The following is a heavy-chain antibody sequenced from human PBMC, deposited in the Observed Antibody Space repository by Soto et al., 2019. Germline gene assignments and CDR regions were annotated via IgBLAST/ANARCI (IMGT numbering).Heavy chain of an antibody. CDR2: IYHSGSN. V-gene: IGHV4-4*02. D-gene: IGHD2-2*01. J-gene: IGHJ6*02. CDR1: GGSISSSNW. CDR3: ARVVGRYYYGMDV. Sequence: QVQLQESGPGLVKPSGTLSLTCAVSGGSISSSNWWSWVRQPPGKGLECIGEIYHSGSNNYNPSLKSRVTISVDKSKIQFSLKLSSVTAADTAVSYCARVVGRYYYGMDVWCQGTTVTVSS.